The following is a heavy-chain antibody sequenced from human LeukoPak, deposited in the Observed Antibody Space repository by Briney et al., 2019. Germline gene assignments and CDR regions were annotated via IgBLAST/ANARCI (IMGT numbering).Heavy chain of an antibody. CDR1: GFSFSSYA. Sequence: PGGSLRLSCATSGFSFSSYAMTWVRQAPGKGLEWVSVIHKNAITYYADTVKGRFTISRDNSKNMLYLQMNSLRAEDTAVYYCARSLRVRGVPDYMDVWGKGITVIISS. CDR2: IHKNAIT. V-gene: IGHV3-53*01. CDR3: ARSLRVRGVPDYMDV. D-gene: IGHD3-10*02. J-gene: IGHJ6*03.